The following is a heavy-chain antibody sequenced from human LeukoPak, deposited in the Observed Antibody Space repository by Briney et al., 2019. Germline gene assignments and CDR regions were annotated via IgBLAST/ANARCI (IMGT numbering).Heavy chain of an antibody. CDR1: GGSFSGYY. D-gene: IGHD2-15*01. Sequence: KTSETLSLTCAVYGGSFSGYYWSGIRQPPGKGLEWMGEINHSGSTNYNPSLKSRVTISVDTSKNQFSLKLSSVTAADTAVYYCARVQRGYCSGGSCYSDYWGQGTLVTVSS. CDR3: ARVQRGYCSGGSCYSDY. CDR2: INHSGST. V-gene: IGHV4-34*01. J-gene: IGHJ4*02.